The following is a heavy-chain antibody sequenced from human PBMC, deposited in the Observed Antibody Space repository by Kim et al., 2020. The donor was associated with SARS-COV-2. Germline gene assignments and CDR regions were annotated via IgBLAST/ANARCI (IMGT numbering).Heavy chain of an antibody. Sequence: GGSLRLSCAASGFTFSNAWMSWVRQAPGKGLEWVGRIKSKTDGGTTDYAAPVKGRFTISRDDSKNTLYLQMNSLKTEDTAVYYCTTDFVYGDYYFDYWGQGTLVTVSS. D-gene: IGHD4-17*01. V-gene: IGHV3-15*01. CDR3: TTDFVYGDYYFDY. CDR2: IKSKTDGGTT. CDR1: GFTFSNAW. J-gene: IGHJ4*02.